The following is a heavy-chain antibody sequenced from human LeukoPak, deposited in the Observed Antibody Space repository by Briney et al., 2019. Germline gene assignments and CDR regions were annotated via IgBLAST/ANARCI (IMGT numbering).Heavy chain of an antibody. D-gene: IGHD1-7*01. J-gene: IGHJ4*02. CDR1: GFTFSDYY. CDR2: ISSSSSYI. Sequence: GGSLRLSCAASGFTFSDYYMSWIRQAPGKGLEWVSSISSSSSYIYYADSVKGRFTISRDNAKNSLYLQMNSLRAEDTAVYYCARDRNYLYPFDYWGQGTLVTVSS. V-gene: IGHV3-11*06. CDR3: ARDRNYLYPFDY.